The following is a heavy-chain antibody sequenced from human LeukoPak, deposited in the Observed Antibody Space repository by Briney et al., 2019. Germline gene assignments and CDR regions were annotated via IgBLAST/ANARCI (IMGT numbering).Heavy chain of an antibody. Sequence: GGSLRLSCAASGFIFSVNDMTWVRQAPGKGVEWVSGITSRGGDIFYGDSVEGRFTISRDNSQNALYLQMNNLGAGDTATYFWATARILSTGLRYWVRGAVVTVSS. J-gene: IGHJ4*02. CDR1: GFIFSVND. CDR3: ATARILSTGLRY. CDR2: ITSRGGDI. D-gene: IGHD1-14*01. V-gene: IGHV3-23*01.